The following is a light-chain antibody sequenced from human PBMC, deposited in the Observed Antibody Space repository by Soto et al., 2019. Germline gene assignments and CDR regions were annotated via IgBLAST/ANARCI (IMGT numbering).Light chain of an antibody. CDR2: DVS. CDR3: QQYENLPT. V-gene: IGKV1-5*01. J-gene: IGKJ5*01. CDR1: QSISNW. Sequence: DIQMTQSPSTLYASVRDTVTITCRASQSISNWLAWYQQKPGKAPTLLIYDVSRLESGVPSRFSGSGSGTEFTLTINGLQPEDIATYYCQQYENLPTFGQRTRLEI.